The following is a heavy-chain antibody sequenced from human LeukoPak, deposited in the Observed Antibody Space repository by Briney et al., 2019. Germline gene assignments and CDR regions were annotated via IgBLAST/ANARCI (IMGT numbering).Heavy chain of an antibody. Sequence: GASVKVSCKASGYTFTGYYIHWVRQAPGQGLEWMGWINPNSGGTNYAQKFQGRVTMTRDTSISTAYMELSRLRSDDTAVYYCARVNPYYYDSSAYYGTAFDIWGQGTMVTVSS. D-gene: IGHD3-22*01. CDR2: INPNSGGT. J-gene: IGHJ3*02. CDR1: GYTFTGYY. CDR3: ARVNPYYYDSSAYYGTAFDI. V-gene: IGHV1-2*02.